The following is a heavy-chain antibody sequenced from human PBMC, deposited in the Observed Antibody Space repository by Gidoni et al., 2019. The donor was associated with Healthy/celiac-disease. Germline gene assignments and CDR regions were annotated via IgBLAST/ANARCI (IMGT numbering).Heavy chain of an antibody. Sequence: EVQLLEPGGGLVQPGGSLRLSCAASGFTFSSYAMSWVRQAPGKGLEWVSAISGSGGSTYYADSVKGRFTISRDNSKNTLYLQMNSLRAEDTAVYYCAKAAGHSSSWYGYFDYWGQGTLVTVSS. CDR1: GFTFSSYA. CDR3: AKAAGHSSSWYGYFDY. V-gene: IGHV3-23*01. D-gene: IGHD6-13*01. J-gene: IGHJ4*02. CDR2: ISGSGGST.